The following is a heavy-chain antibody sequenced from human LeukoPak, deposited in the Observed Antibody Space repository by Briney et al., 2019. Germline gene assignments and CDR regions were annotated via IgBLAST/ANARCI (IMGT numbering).Heavy chain of an antibody. D-gene: IGHD3-10*01. CDR1: GYTFTGYY. CDR3: ARVVTMVRGVIIAPFDY. Sequence: GASVKVPCKASGYTFTGYYMHWVRQAPGQGLEWMGWINPNSGGTNYAQKFQGRVTMTRDTSISTAYMELSRLRSDDTAVYYCARVVTMVRGVIIAPFDYWGQGTLVTVSS. V-gene: IGHV1-2*02. J-gene: IGHJ4*02. CDR2: INPNSGGT.